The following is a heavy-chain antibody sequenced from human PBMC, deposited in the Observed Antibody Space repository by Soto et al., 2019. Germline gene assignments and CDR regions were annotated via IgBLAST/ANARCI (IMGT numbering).Heavy chain of an antibody. Sequence: GASVKVSCKASGYTFTSYYMHWVRQAPGQGLEWMGIINPSGGSTSYAQKFQGRVTMTRDTSTSTVYMEPSSLRSEDTAVYYCARVPSRIAIFGVAPYFDYWGQGTLVTVSS. J-gene: IGHJ4*02. D-gene: IGHD3-3*01. CDR2: INPSGGST. V-gene: IGHV1-46*01. CDR1: GYTFTSYY. CDR3: ARVPSRIAIFGVAPYFDY.